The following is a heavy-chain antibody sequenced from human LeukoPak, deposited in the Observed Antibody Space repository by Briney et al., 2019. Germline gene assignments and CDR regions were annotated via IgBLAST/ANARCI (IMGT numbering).Heavy chain of an antibody. V-gene: IGHV4-59*01. CDR1: GGSISSYY. CDR2: IYYSGST. Sequence: SESLSLTCTVSGGSISSYYWSWIRQPPGKGLEWIGYIYYSGSTNYNPSLKSRVTISVDTSKNQFSLKLSSVTAADTAVYYCAREVASAGLDYWGQGTLVTVSS. D-gene: IGHD5-12*01. CDR3: AREVASAGLDY. J-gene: IGHJ4*02.